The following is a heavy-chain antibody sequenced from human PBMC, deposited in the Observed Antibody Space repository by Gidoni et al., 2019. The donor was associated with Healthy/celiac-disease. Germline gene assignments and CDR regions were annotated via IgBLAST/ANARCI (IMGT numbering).Heavy chain of an antibody. CDR2: IYYSGST. D-gene: IGHD3-10*01. CDR1: GGSISSYY. CDR3: AREDTMVRGVTD. Sequence: LSLTCTVSGGSISSYYWSWIRQPPGKGLEWIGDIYYSGSTNYHPSLKSRVTISVDTSKNQFSLKLSSVTAADTAVYYCAREDTMVRGVTDWGQGTLVTVSS. V-gene: IGHV4-59*01. J-gene: IGHJ4*02.